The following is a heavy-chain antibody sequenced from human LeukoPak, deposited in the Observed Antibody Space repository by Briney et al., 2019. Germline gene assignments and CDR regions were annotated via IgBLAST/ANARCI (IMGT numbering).Heavy chain of an antibody. Sequence: GASVKVPCKASGYTFTGYYMHWVRQAPGQGLEWMGWINPNSGGTNYAQKFQGRVTMTRDTSISTAYMELSRLRSDDTAVYYCAWLLGYCSSTSCYTGGYYWGQGTLVTVSS. CDR2: INPNSGGT. V-gene: IGHV1-2*02. D-gene: IGHD2-2*02. J-gene: IGHJ4*02. CDR3: AWLLGYCSSTSCYTGGYY. CDR1: GYTFTGYY.